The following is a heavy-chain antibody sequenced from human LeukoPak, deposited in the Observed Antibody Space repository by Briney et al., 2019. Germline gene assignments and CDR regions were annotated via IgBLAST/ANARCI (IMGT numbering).Heavy chain of an antibody. CDR1: GYTFTTHG. CDR3: ARDGYFDL. V-gene: IGHV1-18*01. Sequence: RWASVKVSCKASGYTFTTHGIAWVRQAPGQGLEWMGWISAHNGNTNYAQSLQGRVTMTTDTSTNTAYMELRSLRSDDTPVYYCARDGYFDLWGRGTLVTVSS. CDR2: ISAHNGNT. J-gene: IGHJ2*01.